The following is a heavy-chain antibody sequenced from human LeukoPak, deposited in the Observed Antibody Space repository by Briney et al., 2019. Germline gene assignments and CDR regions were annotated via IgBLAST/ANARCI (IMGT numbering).Heavy chain of an antibody. CDR1: GFTFSDYI. CDR3: AKVLDSSSWYRYYYYGMDV. Sequence: PGGSLRLSCAASGFTFSDYILAWVRQAPGKGLEWVGRIRRGANSYTTEYAASVKGRFTISRDDSKNSLYLHMNSLKTEDTAVYYCAKVLDSSSWYRYYYYGMDVWGQGTTVTVSS. CDR2: IRRGANSYTT. V-gene: IGHV3-72*01. J-gene: IGHJ6*02. D-gene: IGHD6-13*01.